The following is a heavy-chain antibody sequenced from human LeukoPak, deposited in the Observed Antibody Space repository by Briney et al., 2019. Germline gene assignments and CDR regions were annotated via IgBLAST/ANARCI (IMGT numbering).Heavy chain of an antibody. D-gene: IGHD3-16*01. J-gene: IGHJ4*02. CDR2: IFYTGKI. V-gene: IGHV4-39*01. CDR1: GDSITTEHYW. CDR3: ARQLGVGVWALDR. Sequence: KPSETLSLTCAVSGDSITTEHYWWGWLRQPPGKGLEWIAIIFYTGKIHDNPSLRNRISMSVDTSKDQFSLRLSAVTAADPAVYYCARQLGVGVWALDRWGQGTLVTVSS.